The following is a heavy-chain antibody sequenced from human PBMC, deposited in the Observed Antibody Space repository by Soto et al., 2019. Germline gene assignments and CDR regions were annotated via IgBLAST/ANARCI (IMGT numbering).Heavy chain of an antibody. CDR3: ARVVSLYYYDSSGYYCPPDY. CDR1: GYTFTSYG. V-gene: IGHV1-18*01. Sequence: ASVKVSCKASGYTFTSYGISWVRQAPGQGLEWMGWISAYNGNTNYAQKLQGRVTMTTDTSTSTAYMELRSLRSDDTAVYYCARVVSLYYYDSSGYYCPPDYWGQGTLVTFSS. CDR2: ISAYNGNT. D-gene: IGHD3-22*01. J-gene: IGHJ4*02.